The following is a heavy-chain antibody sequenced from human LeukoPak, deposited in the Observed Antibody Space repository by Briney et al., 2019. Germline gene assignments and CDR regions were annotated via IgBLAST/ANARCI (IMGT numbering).Heavy chain of an antibody. CDR2: ISSSSSYI. J-gene: IGHJ2*01. D-gene: IGHD3-22*01. Sequence: GGSLRLSCAASGFTFSSYSMNWVRQAPGEGLEWVSSISSSSSYIYYADSVKGRFTISRDNAKNSLYLQMNSLRAEDTAVYYCAKPSLYYYDTSGYYRYWYFDLWGRGTLVTVSS. CDR1: GFTFSSYS. CDR3: AKPSLYYYDTSGYYRYWYFDL. V-gene: IGHV3-21*01.